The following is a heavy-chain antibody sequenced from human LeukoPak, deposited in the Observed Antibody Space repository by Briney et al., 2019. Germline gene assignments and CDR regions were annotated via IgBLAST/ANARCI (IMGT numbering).Heavy chain of an antibody. CDR2: IYYSGST. J-gene: IGHJ4*02. CDR3: ARRTPNWNSYYFDH. V-gene: IGHV4-59*01. Sequence: SETLSLTCTVSGGSLSAYYWSWIRQPPGKGLEWIGYIYYSGSTNYNPSLNSRLTISVDTSKNQFSLILTSVPAADTAVYYCARRTPNWNSYYFDHWGQGILVTVSS. D-gene: IGHD1-7*01. CDR1: GGSLSAYY.